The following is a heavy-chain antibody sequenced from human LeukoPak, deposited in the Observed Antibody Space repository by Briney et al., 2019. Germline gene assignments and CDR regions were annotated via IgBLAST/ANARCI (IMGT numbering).Heavy chain of an antibody. CDR1: GGSISNYY. CDR3: ARDSRYFDAFDI. Sequence: SETLSLTCTVSGGSISNYYWSWIRQPPGKGLEWIAYIYYTGSTNYNPSLKSRVTISVDTSKNQFSLKLSSVTAADTAVYYCARDSRYFDAFDIWGQGTMVTVSS. D-gene: IGHD3-9*01. V-gene: IGHV4-59*01. CDR2: IYYTGST. J-gene: IGHJ3*02.